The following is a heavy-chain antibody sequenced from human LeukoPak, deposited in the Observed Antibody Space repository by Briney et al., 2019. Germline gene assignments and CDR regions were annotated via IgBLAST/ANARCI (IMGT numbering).Heavy chain of an antibody. CDR1: GGSISSSY. CDR2: IYSSGST. D-gene: IGHD4-11*01. Sequence: KPSETLSLTCAVSGGSISSSYWSWIRQPPGKGLEWIGYIYSSGSTNYNPSLKSRVTISVDTSNNQFSLKLSSVTAADTAVYYCASGADYSNYYFDYWGQGTLVPVSS. V-gene: IGHV4-59*01. J-gene: IGHJ4*02. CDR3: ASGADYSNYYFDY.